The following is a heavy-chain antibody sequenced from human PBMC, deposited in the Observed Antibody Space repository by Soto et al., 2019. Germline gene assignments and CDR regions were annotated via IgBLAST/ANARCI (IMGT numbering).Heavy chain of an antibody. CDR2: IYFSGGA. CDR1: GASITDSY. V-gene: IGHV4-59*01. Sequence: SETLSLTCTVSGASITDSYWSWIRQPPEKGLEWIGYIYFSGGATYNPSLKSRATISRDTSKNEFSLKLSSVTAADTAVYYCAREVGDYYGSGRYYGMDVWGQGTTVTVSS. CDR3: AREVGDYYGSGRYYGMDV. J-gene: IGHJ6*02. D-gene: IGHD3-10*01.